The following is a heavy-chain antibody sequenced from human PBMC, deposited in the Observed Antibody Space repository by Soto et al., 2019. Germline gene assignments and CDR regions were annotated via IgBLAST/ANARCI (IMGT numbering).Heavy chain of an antibody. CDR1: GGSISSGGYY. V-gene: IGHV4-61*08. Sequence: SETLSLTCTVSGGSISSGGYYWSWIRQHPGKGLEWIGYIYYSGSTNYNPSLKSRVSISVDTSKNQFSLKLSSVTAADTAVYYCAGESGRYYPVVYGMDVWGQGTTVTVSS. D-gene: IGHD3-10*01. CDR3: AGESGRYYPVVYGMDV. CDR2: IYYSGST. J-gene: IGHJ6*02.